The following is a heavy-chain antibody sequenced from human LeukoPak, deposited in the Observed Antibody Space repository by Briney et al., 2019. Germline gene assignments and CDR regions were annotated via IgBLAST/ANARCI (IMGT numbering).Heavy chain of an antibody. CDR3: ARLSMIVVPDAFDL. CDR1: GFTVSSNY. D-gene: IGHD3-22*01. V-gene: IGHV3-66*04. J-gene: IGHJ3*01. Sequence: GGSLRLSCAASGFTVSSNYMSWVRQAPGKGLEWVSVIYSAGSTYYADSVKGRFTISRDNSRNTLYLQMNSLRVEDTAVYYCARLSMIVVPDAFDLWGQGTMVTVSS. CDR2: IYSAGST.